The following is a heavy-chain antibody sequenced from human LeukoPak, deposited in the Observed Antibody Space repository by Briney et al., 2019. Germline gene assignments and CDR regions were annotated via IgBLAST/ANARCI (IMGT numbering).Heavy chain of an antibody. CDR1: GGSISSYY. CDR3: ARGYCSSTSCSDFDY. D-gene: IGHD2-2*01. CDR2: IYYSGST. Sequence: SETLSLTCTVSGGSISSYYWSWIRQPPGKGLEWIGYIYYSGSTNYNPSLKSRVTISVDTSKNQFSLKLSPVTAADTAVYYCARGYCSSTSCSDFDYWGQGTLVTVSS. J-gene: IGHJ4*02. V-gene: IGHV4-59*01.